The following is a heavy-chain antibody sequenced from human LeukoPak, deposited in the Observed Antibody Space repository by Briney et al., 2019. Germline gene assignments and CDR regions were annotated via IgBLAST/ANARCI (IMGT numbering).Heavy chain of an antibody. Sequence: PSETLSLTCAVYGGSFSGYYWSWIRQPPGKGLEWIGEINHNGSTNYNPSLKSRVTISVDTSKNQFSLKLSSVTAADTAVYYCARGKHYYGSGSYYIVNYYYYMDVWGKGTTVTVSS. J-gene: IGHJ6*03. D-gene: IGHD3-10*01. V-gene: IGHV4-34*01. CDR2: INHNGST. CDR1: GGSFSGYY. CDR3: ARGKHYYGSGSYYIVNYYYYMDV.